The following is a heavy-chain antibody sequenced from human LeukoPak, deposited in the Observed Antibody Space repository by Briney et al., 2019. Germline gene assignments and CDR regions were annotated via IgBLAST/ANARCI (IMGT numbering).Heavy chain of an antibody. D-gene: IGHD5-12*01. CDR3: ARDPGSGYEEHFDY. J-gene: IGHJ4*02. V-gene: IGHV3-11*01. CDR1: GFIFSDYY. CDR2: ISSSGSSI. Sequence: GGSLRLSCAASGFIFSDYYMSWIRQAPGKGLEWVSYISSSGSSIYYADSVKGRFTISRDNAKDSLYLQMYSLRAEDTAVYYCARDPGSGYEEHFDYWGQGTLVTVSS.